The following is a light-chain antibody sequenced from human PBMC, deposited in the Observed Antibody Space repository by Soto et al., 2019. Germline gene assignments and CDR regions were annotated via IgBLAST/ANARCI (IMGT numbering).Light chain of an antibody. CDR1: QSGTTY. CDR2: GAS. Sequence: DIVLTQSPGTRSLCPVDRSSLSCRCSQSGTTYSSWYRQQPAQAPRLLIYGASSRATGIPDRFSGSGSGTDFTLTITRLEPEDFAVYYCPRHGSSPPFTFGPGTKVDIK. V-gene: IGKV3-20*01. J-gene: IGKJ3*01. CDR3: PRHGSSPPFT.